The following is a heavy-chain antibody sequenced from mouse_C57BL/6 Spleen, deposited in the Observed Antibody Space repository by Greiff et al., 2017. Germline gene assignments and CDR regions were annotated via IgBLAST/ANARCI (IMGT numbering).Heavy chain of an antibody. D-gene: IGHD3-2*02. V-gene: IGHV1-55*01. CDR3: ARKGSWTAQATVAY. CDR2: IYPGSGRT. J-gene: IGHJ3*01. Sequence: QVQLQQPGAELVKPGASVKMSCKASGYTFTSYWITWVKQRPGQGLEWIGDIYPGSGRTNYNEKFKSKATLTVDTSSSTAYMQLSSLTSEDSAVYYCARKGSWTAQATVAYWGQGTLVTVSA. CDR1: GYTFTSYW.